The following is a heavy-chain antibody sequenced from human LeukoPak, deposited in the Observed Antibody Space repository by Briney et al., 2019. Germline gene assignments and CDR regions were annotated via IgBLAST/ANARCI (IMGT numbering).Heavy chain of an antibody. J-gene: IGHJ1*01. D-gene: IGHD6-6*01. V-gene: IGHV1-69*04. Sequence: GASVKVSFKASGGTFSSYAISWVRQAPGQGLEWMGRIIPILGIANYAQKFQGRVTITADKSTSTAYMELSSLRSEDTAVYYCASVSLRSSSPAEYFQHWGQGTLVTVSS. CDR3: ASVSLRSSSPAEYFQH. CDR1: GGTFSSYA. CDR2: IIPILGIA.